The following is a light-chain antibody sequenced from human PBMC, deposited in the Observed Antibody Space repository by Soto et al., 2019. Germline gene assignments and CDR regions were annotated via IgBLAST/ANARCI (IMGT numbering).Light chain of an antibody. CDR2: SAS. CDR3: QQYAAMPIT. V-gene: IGKV3-20*01. J-gene: IGKJ4*01. Sequence: VLTQSPGTLSLSPGERATLSCRASQSVTSSYLAWYQQKPGQAPRLLIFSASKRVTAIPDRIWGGGSGTDFTLTIEKLEPEDFAVYYCQQYAAMPITFGGGTKVEI. CDR1: QSVTSSY.